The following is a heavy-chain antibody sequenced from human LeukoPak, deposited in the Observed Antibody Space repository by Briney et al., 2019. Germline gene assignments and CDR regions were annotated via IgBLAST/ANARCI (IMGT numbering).Heavy chain of an antibody. D-gene: IGHD6-6*01. CDR1: GFTLRNYW. J-gene: IGHJ4*01. V-gene: IGHV3-74*01. CDR2: ISGDGSVT. CDR3: ARYSSSSGGASYYLDY. Sequence: GGSLRLSCAASGFTLRNYWMHWVRQVPGKRLVWVSRISGDGSVTNYADSVKGRFTISRDSAKNTLFLQINSLRAEDTAFYYCARYSSSSGGASYYLDYWGHGTLVTVSS.